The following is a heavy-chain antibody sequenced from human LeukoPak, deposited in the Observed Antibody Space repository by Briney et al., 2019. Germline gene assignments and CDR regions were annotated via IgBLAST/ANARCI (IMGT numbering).Heavy chain of an antibody. D-gene: IGHD2-2*03. Sequence: PSETLSLTCAVYGGSFSGYYWSWIRQPPGKGLEWIGEINHSGSTNYNPSLKSRVTISVDTSKNQFSLKLSSVTAADTAVYYCARTVGYCSSTSCYSNWFDPWGQGTLVTVSS. CDR3: ARTVGYCSSTSCYSNWFDP. CDR1: GGSFSGYY. V-gene: IGHV4-34*01. CDR2: INHSGST. J-gene: IGHJ5*02.